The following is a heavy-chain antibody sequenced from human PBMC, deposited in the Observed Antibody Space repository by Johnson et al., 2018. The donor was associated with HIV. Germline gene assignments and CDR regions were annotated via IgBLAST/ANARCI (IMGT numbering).Heavy chain of an antibody. CDR2: TSYDGSNK. CDR3: ARDGLIEPYYYDSIGARLGAFDI. Sequence: QVQLVESGGGVVQPGRSLRLSCAASGFAFSNFGLHWVRQAPGKGLEWVAVTSYDGSNKYYTDSVKGRFTISRDNSKNTVYLQMKSLRAEDTALYDCARDGLIEPYYYDSIGARLGAFDIWGQGTMVTVSS. D-gene: IGHD3-22*01. CDR1: GFAFSNFG. V-gene: IGHV3-30*03. J-gene: IGHJ3*02.